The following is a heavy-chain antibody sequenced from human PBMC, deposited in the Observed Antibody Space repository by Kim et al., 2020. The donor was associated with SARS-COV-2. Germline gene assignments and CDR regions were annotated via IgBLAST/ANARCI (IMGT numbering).Heavy chain of an antibody. CDR2: IYYSGST. CDR3: AREVAAAGFFDY. D-gene: IGHD6-13*01. J-gene: IGHJ4*02. CDR1: GGSISSYY. Sequence: SETLSLTCTVSGGSISSYYWSWIRQPPGKGLEWIGYIYYSGSTNYNPSLKSRVTISVDTSKNQFSLKLSSVTAADTAVYYCAREVAAAGFFDYWGQGTLVTVSS. V-gene: IGHV4-59*01.